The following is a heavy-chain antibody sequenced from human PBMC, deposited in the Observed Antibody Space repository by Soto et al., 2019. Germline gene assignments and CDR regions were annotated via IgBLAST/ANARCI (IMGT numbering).Heavy chain of an antibody. CDR3: AKDLTTVTPAFDY. Sequence: GESLKISCAASGFTFSSYAMSWVRQAPGKGLEWVSAISGSGGSTYYADSVKGRFTISRDNSKNTLYLQMNSLRAEDTAVYYCAKDLTTVTPAFDYWGQGTLVTVSS. J-gene: IGHJ4*02. D-gene: IGHD4-17*01. V-gene: IGHV3-23*01. CDR1: GFTFSSYA. CDR2: ISGSGGST.